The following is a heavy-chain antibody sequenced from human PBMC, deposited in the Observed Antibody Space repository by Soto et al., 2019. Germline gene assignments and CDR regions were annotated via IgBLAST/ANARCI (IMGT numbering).Heavy chain of an antibody. Sequence: SVKVSCKASGGTFSSYAISWVRQAPGQGLEWMGGIIPIFGTANYAQKFQGRVMITADESTSTAYMELSSLRSEDTAVYYCARSPLGYSSSWSDYWGQGTLVTVSS. CDR1: GGTFSSYA. CDR2: IIPIFGTA. J-gene: IGHJ4*02. CDR3: ARSPLGYSSSWSDY. V-gene: IGHV1-69*13. D-gene: IGHD6-13*01.